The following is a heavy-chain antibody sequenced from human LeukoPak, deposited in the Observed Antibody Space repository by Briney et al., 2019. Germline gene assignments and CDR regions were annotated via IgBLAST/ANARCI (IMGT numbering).Heavy chain of an antibody. CDR2: IYYSGST. V-gene: IGHV4-30-4*01. Sequence: MSSQTLSLTCTVSGGSISSGDYYWSWIRQPPGKGLEWIGYIYYSGSTYYNPSLKSRVTISVDRSKNQFSLKLSSVTAADTAVYYCARARIQLWSTLSVRFDPWGQGTLVTVSS. CDR1: GGSISSGDYY. CDR3: ARARIQLWSTLSVRFDP. J-gene: IGHJ5*02. D-gene: IGHD5-18*01.